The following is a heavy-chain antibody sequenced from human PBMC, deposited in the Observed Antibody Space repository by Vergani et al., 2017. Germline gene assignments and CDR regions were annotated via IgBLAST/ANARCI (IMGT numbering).Heavy chain of an antibody. CDR3: ARVTPGGGDPY. CDR2: NRNKANSYTT. Sequence: EVQLVESGGGLIQPGGSLRLSCAASGFTFSDHYMDGVRQAQGKGLEWVGRNRNKANSYTTEYAASVEGRFTKSRDASKNALSLQMSSLKTEDTDVYYCARVTPGGGDPYWGQGTLVTVSS. D-gene: IGHD2-21*01. CDR1: GFTFSDHY. V-gene: IGHV3-72*01. J-gene: IGHJ4*02.